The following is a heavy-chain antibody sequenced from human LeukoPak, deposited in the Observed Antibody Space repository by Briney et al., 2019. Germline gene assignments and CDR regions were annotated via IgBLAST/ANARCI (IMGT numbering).Heavy chain of an antibody. V-gene: IGHV1-2*02. J-gene: IGHJ3*02. CDR2: INPNSGGT. D-gene: IGHD3-16*01. Sequence: ASVKVSCKASGYTFTGYYMHWVRQAPGQGLEWMGGINPNSGGTNYAQKFQGRVTMTRDTSIRTAYMELSKQTADDTAGYYFARDDGGYDAFDIWCQGTMVTVSS. CDR3: ARDDGGYDAFDI. CDR1: GYTFTGYY.